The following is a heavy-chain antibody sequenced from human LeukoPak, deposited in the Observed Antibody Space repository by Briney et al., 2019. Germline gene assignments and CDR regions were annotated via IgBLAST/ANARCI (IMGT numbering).Heavy chain of an antibody. Sequence: SETLSLTCDVSGGSTSNTNWWTWVRQPPGKGLEWIGEISHRGSTKYNPSLRSRVTISADESKNQFSLTFSSATAADTAVYFCARAPPWALDYWGPGNLANVSS. D-gene: IGHD7-27*01. CDR3: ARAPPWALDY. V-gene: IGHV4-4*02. J-gene: IGHJ4*02. CDR2: ISHRGST. CDR1: GGSTSNTNW.